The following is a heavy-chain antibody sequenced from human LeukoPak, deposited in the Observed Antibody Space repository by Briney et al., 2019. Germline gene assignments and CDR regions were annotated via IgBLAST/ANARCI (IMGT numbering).Heavy chain of an antibody. CDR3: ARLNYFGSTNFDY. J-gene: IGHJ4*02. CDR2: IYPGDSDT. D-gene: IGHD3-10*01. CDR1: GYSFSTYW. Sequence: GESLKISCKGSGYSFSTYWIGWVRQMPGKGLEWMGIIYPGDSDTKYSPSFQGQVTISVAKSISTAYLQWSSLKASDTAMYYCARLNYFGSTNFDYWGQGTLVTVSS. V-gene: IGHV5-51*01.